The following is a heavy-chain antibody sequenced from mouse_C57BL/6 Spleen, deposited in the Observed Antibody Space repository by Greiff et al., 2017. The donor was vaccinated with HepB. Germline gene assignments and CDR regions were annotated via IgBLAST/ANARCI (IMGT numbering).Heavy chain of an antibody. J-gene: IGHJ4*01. CDR3: AHLYGYDGGYAMDY. CDR1: GYTFTSYW. D-gene: IGHD2-2*01. V-gene: IGHV1-50*01. Sequence: QVQLQQPGAELVKPGASVKLSCKASGYTFTSYWMQWVKQRPGQGLEWIGEIDPSDSYTNYNQKFKGKATLTVDTSSSTAYMQLSSLTSEDSAVYYGAHLYGYDGGYAMDYWGQGTSVTVSS. CDR2: IDPSDSYT.